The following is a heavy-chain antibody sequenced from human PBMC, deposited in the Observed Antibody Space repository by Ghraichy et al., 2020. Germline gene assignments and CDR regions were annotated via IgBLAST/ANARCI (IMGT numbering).Heavy chain of an antibody. J-gene: IGHJ4*02. V-gene: IGHV4-39*01. Sequence: SETLSLTCTVSGGSISSSSYYWGWIRQPPGKGLEWIGSIYYSGSTYYNPSLKSRVTISVDTSKNQFSLKLSSVTAADTAVYYCARHDVGAGFDLAAAGIDYWGQGTLVTVSS. D-gene: IGHD6-13*01. CDR1: GGSISSSSYY. CDR3: ARHDVGAGFDLAAAGIDY. CDR2: IYYSGST.